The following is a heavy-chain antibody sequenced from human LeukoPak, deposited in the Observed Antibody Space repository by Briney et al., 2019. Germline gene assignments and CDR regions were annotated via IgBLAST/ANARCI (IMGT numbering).Heavy chain of an antibody. CDR2: LYSGGNT. CDR1: GYTFSSYG. J-gene: IGHJ3*02. D-gene: IGHD3-16*01. CDR3: VGVMRGAFDI. V-gene: IGHV3-NL1*01. Sequence: PGGSLRLSCAASGYTFSSYGIHWVRQAPGKGLEWVSVLYSGGNTYSADSVKGRFTISRDNSKNTLYLQLNSLRAEDTAVYYCVGVMRGAFDIWGQGTLVTVSS.